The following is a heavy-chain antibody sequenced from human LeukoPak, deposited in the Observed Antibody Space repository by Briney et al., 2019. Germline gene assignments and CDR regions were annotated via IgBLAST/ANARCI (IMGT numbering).Heavy chain of an antibody. CDR2: TRNRANSYTT. CDR1: GFTFSDHY. J-gene: IGHJ4*02. Sequence: GGSLRLSCAASGFTFSDHYMNWVRQAPGKGLEWVGRTRNRANSYTTEYAASVKGRFTITRDDSKNSLYLQMNSLKTEDTAVYYCVRVYSSTWYGSYFDYWGQGTLVTVSS. V-gene: IGHV3-72*01. CDR3: VRVYSSTWYGSYFDY. D-gene: IGHD6-13*01.